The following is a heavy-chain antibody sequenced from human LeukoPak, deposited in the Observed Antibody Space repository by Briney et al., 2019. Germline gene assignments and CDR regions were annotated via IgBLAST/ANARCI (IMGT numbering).Heavy chain of an antibody. V-gene: IGHV4-4*02. CDR2: IYHSGST. CDR1: GRSNSSSNW. Sequence: WEALSLTCAVSGRSNSSSNWWSWGPHPAGMGLEWVELIYHSGSTNNSPSLKSRVTISVDASKNQFSLKLSSVTAADTAVYYCARQVGRSGWPDDAFDIWGQGTMVTVSS. J-gene: IGHJ3*02. CDR3: ARQVGRSGWPDDAFDI. D-gene: IGHD6-19*01.